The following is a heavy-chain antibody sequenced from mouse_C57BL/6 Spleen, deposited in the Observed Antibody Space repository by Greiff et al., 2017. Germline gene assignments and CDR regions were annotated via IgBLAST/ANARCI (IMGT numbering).Heavy chain of an antibody. Sequence: QVQLQQPGAELVKPGASVKLSCKASGYTFTSYWMHWVKQRPGQGLEWIGMIHPNSGSTNYNEKFKSKATLTVDKSSSTAYMQLSSLTSEDSAVYYCARSDWDPAWFAYWGQGTLVTVSA. CDR1: GYTFTSYW. J-gene: IGHJ3*01. V-gene: IGHV1-64*01. CDR2: IHPNSGST. D-gene: IGHD4-1*01. CDR3: ARSDWDPAWFAY.